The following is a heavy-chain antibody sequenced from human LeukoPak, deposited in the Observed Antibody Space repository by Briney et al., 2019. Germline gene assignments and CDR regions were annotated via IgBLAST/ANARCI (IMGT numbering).Heavy chain of an antibody. CDR3: ARVEPPDFWSGYYTGLYFDY. V-gene: IGHV3-21*01. J-gene: IGHJ4*02. CDR2: ISSSSSYI. D-gene: IGHD3-3*01. Sequence: GGSLRLSCAASGFTFSSYSMNWVRQAPGKGLEWVSSISSSSSYIYYADSVKGRFTISRDSAKNSLYLQMNSLRAEDTAVYYCARVEPPDFWSGYYTGLYFDYWGQGTLVTVSS. CDR1: GFTFSSYS.